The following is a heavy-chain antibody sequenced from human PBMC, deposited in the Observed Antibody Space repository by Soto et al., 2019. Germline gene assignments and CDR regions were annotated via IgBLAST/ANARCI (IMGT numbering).Heavy chain of an antibody. V-gene: IGHV4-61*01. CDR2: IYYSGST. D-gene: IGHD6-19*01. CDR1: GGSVSSGSYY. Sequence: QVQLQESGPGLVKPSETLSLTCTVSGGSVSSGSYYWSWIRQPPGKGLEWIGYIYYSGSTNYNPSLKSRVTISVDTSKNQFSLKLSSVTAADTAVYYCAREVAVAGRSDYWGQGTLVTVSS. J-gene: IGHJ4*02. CDR3: AREVAVAGRSDY.